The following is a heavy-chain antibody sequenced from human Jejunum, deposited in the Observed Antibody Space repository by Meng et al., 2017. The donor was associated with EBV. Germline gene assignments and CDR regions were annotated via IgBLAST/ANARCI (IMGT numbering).Heavy chain of an antibody. CDR2: IYSGGST. Sequence: EGHVVESGGGLIQPVGSLRLSCAASGFIVSSNYMSWVRQAPGKGLEWVSVIYSGGSTYYADSVKGRFTISRDISKNTLYLQMNSLRAEDTAVYYCAGKYGGDSWGQGTLVTVSS. CDR1: GFIVSSNY. J-gene: IGHJ4*02. V-gene: IGHV3-53*01. CDR3: AGKYGGDS. D-gene: IGHD2-8*01.